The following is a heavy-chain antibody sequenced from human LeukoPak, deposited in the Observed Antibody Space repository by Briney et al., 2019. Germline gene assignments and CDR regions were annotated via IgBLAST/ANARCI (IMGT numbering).Heavy chain of an antibody. V-gene: IGHV5-51*01. CDR1: GYSFTSYW. J-gene: IGHJ4*02. D-gene: IGHD3-22*01. CDR3: ARQGGDYYDSSGYYYVGNDY. Sequence: GESLKISCKGSGYSFTSYWIGWVRQMPGKGLEWMGIIYPGDSDTRYSPSFQGQVTISADKSISTAYLQWSSLKASDTAMHYCARQGGDYYDSSGYYYVGNDYWGQGTLVTVSS. CDR2: IYPGDSDT.